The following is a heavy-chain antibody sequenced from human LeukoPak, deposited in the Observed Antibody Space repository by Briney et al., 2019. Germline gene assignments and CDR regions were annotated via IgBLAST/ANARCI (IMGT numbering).Heavy chain of an antibody. D-gene: IGHD3-3*01. CDR3: AKDRYYDFWSGTGMDV. CDR1: GFTFSSYA. Sequence: GGSLRLSCAASGFTFSSYAMSWVRQAPGKGLGWVSAISGSGGSTYYADSAKGRFTISRDNSKNTLYLQMNSLRAEDTAVYYCAKDRYYDFWSGTGMDVWGQGTTVTVSS. V-gene: IGHV3-23*01. J-gene: IGHJ6*02. CDR2: ISGSGGST.